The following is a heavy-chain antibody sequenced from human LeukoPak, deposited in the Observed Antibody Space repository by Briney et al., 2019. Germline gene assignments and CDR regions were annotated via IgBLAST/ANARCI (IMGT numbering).Heavy chain of an antibody. CDR2: IWYDGNNK. V-gene: IGHV3-33*06. CDR3: AKDTGLVGAARYSFDY. Sequence: GGSLRPSCAAPGFTFSSSATHWVRQAPGKGLEWVAVIWYDGNNKYYADSVKGRFTTSRDNSQNTLYLQMNSLRVKDTAVFYCAKDTGLVGAARYSFDYWGQGTLVTVSS. D-gene: IGHD1-26*01. CDR1: GFTFSSSA. J-gene: IGHJ4*02.